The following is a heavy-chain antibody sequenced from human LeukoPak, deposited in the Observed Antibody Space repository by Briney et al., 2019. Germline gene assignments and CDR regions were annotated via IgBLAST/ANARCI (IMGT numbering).Heavy chain of an antibody. D-gene: IGHD3-10*01. J-gene: IGHJ3*02. CDR1: GYTFTSYY. CDR2: INPSGGST. CDR3: ARDYQWNVYRGGRHGAFDI. Sequence: GASVKVSCKASGYTFTSYYMHWVRQAPGQGLEWMGIINPSGGSTSYAQKFQGRVTMTRDTSTSTVYMELSSLRSEDTAVYYCARDYQWNVYRGGRHGAFDIWGQGTMVTVSS. V-gene: IGHV1-46*01.